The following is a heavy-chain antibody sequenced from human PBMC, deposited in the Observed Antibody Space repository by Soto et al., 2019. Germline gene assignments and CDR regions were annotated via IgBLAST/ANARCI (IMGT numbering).Heavy chain of an antibody. V-gene: IGHV1-18*01. CDR1: AYPFTSYG. J-gene: IGHJ6*02. D-gene: IGHD2-15*01. CDR2: ISDYNGNT. CDR3: ARGFLSVLPYYYYGLDV. Sequence: QVQLVQSGVEVKNPGASVRVSCKASAYPFTSYGISWVRQAPGQGLEWMGWISDYNGNTNYAREFQGRVTLTTDTSTSTAYMELRSLRSDDTAVYYCARGFLSVLPYYYYGLDVWGQGTTVSVSS.